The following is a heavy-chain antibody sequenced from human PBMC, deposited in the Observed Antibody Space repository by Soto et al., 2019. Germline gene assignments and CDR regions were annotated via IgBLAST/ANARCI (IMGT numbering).Heavy chain of an antibody. J-gene: IGHJ4*02. V-gene: IGHV3-33*01. CDR2: IWYDGSNK. D-gene: IGHD6-6*01. CDR1: GFTFSSYG. Sequence: SGGGVVQPGRSLRLSCAASGFTFSSYGMHWVRQAPGKGLEWVAVIWYDGSNKYYADSVKGRFTISRDNSKNTLYLQMNSLRAEDTAVYYCARDRRQLVLDCWGQGTLVTVSS. CDR3: ARDRRQLVLDC.